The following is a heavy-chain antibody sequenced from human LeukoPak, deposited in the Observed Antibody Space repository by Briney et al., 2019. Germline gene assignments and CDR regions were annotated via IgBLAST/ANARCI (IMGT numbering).Heavy chain of an antibody. Sequence: GGSLRLSCAASGFTFSSYSMNWVRQAPGRGLEWVSSISSSSSYKYYADSVKGRFTISRDNSKNSLYLQMNSLRAEDTAVYYCARAAYCGGDCYLDAFDIWGQGTMVTVSS. CDR3: ARAAYCGGDCYLDAFDI. J-gene: IGHJ3*02. V-gene: IGHV3-21*01. D-gene: IGHD2-21*02. CDR2: ISSSSSYK. CDR1: GFTFSSYS.